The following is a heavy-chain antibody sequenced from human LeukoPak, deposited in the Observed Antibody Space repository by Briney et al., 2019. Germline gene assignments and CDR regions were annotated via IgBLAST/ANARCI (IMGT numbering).Heavy chain of an antibody. CDR1: RLTLSNYW. CDR3: ARDSDLGTTITGGFDI. Sequence: PGGSLRLSCAASRLTLSNYWASWVRQAPAKGLEWVASIKSDGSGKFYVDSVKGRFTISRDNPRNSLYLQMNRLRDVDMSVYYCARDSDLGTTITGGFDIWVQGTKVTVSS. V-gene: IGHV3-7*01. CDR2: IKSDGSGK. J-gene: IGHJ3*02. D-gene: IGHD5-24*01.